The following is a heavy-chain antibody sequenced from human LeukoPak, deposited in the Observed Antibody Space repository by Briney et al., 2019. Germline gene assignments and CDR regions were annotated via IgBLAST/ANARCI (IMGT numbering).Heavy chain of an antibody. CDR2: IYYSGST. CDR1: GGSISSGGYY. D-gene: IGHD4-17*01. V-gene: IGHV4-31*03. Sequence: SQTLSLTCTVSGGSISSGGYYWSWIRQHPGKGLEWIGYIYYSGSTYYNPSLKSRVTISVDTSKNQFSLRLSSVTAADTAVHYCARVSGDYVDYWGQGTLVTVSS. J-gene: IGHJ4*02. CDR3: ARVSGDYVDY.